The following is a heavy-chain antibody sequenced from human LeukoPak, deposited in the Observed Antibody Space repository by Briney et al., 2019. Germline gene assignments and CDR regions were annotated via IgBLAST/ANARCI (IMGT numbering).Heavy chain of an antibody. CDR1: GFIVSSNY. D-gene: IGHD1-1*01. Sequence: GGSLRLSCAASGFIVSSNYMSWVRQAPGKGLEWIAVLYSGGSAYYADSVKGRFTISRDNSKNTLYLQIYSLRAEDTATYYCARDSETETGWYYYGMDVWGQGTTVTVSS. J-gene: IGHJ6*02. V-gene: IGHV3-53*01. CDR2: LYSGGSA. CDR3: ARDSETETGWYYYGMDV.